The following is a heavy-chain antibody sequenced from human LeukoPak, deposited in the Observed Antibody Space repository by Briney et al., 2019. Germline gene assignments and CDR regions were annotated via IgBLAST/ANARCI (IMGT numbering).Heavy chain of an antibody. CDR2: IIPILGIA. V-gene: IGHV1-69*04. CDR3: AREDYYGMDV. J-gene: IGHJ6*02. CDR1: GGTFSGYA. Sequence: ASVKLSFKASGGTFSGYAISWGRQAPGQGLEWMGRIIPILGIANYAQKFQGRVTITADKSTSTAYMELSSLRSEDTAVYYCAREDYYGMDVWGQGTTVTVSS.